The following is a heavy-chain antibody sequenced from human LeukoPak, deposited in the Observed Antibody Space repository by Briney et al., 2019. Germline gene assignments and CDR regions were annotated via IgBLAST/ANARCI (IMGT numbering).Heavy chain of an antibody. D-gene: IGHD3-10*01. V-gene: IGHV1-18*04. J-gene: IGHJ4*02. CDR2: ISGSNGNT. Sequence: ASVKVSCKTSGYTFTTYGTSWVRQAPGPGLEWMGWISGSNGNTKYAQKVQGRVTMTTDTSTTTAYMEVRSLRSDDTAVYYCARDRDRMVQGVTALFDYWGQGTLVTVSS. CDR1: GYTFTTYG. CDR3: ARDRDRMVQGVTALFDY.